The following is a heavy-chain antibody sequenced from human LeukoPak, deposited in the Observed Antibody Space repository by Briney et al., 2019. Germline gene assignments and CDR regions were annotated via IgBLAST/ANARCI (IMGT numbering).Heavy chain of an antibody. CDR2: IIPIFGTA. V-gene: IGHV1-69*05. CDR1: GGTFSSYA. CDR3: ARERPPGDSSNWFLEGYFDI. Sequence: ASVRVSCKASGGTFSSYAISWVRQAPGQGLEWMGRIIPIFGTANYAQKFQGRVTITTDESTTTAYMELSTLRSDDTAVYYCARERPPGDSSNWFLEGYFDIWGQGTLVTVSS. D-gene: IGHD6-13*01. J-gene: IGHJ4*02.